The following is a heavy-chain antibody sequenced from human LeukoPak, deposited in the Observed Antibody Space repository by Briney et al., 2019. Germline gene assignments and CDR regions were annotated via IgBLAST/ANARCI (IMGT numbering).Heavy chain of an antibody. V-gene: IGHV3-9*03. CDR2: ISWNSGSI. D-gene: IGHD1-26*01. J-gene: IGHJ3*02. CDR3: AKEVVGAIGAFDI. CDR1: GFTFDDYA. Sequence: GGSLRLSCAASGFTFDDYAMHRVRQAPGKGLEWVSGISWNSGSIGYADSVKGRFTISRDNAKNSLYLQMNSLRAEDMALYYCAKEVVGAIGAFDIWGQGTMVTVSS.